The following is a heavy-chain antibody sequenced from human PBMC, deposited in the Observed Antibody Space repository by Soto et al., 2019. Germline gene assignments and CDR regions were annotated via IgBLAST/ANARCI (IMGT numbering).Heavy chain of an antibody. Sequence: GGSLRLSCAASGFTFSSYGMHWVRQAPGKGLEWVTLISYDGGNKYYADSVKGRFSISRDNSRNTLYLQMNSLRPEDAAVYYCVKSLGFCSSSSCSRDYYYYYGMDVWSQGTTVTVSS. J-gene: IGHJ6*02. CDR3: VKSLGFCSSSSCSRDYYYYYGMDV. D-gene: IGHD2-2*01. CDR1: GFTFSSYG. V-gene: IGHV3-30*18. CDR2: ISYDGGNK.